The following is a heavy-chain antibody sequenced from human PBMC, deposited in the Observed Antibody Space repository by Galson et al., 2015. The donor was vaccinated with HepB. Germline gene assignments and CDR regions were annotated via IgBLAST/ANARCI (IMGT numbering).Heavy chain of an antibody. Sequence: ETLSLTCAVYGGSFSGYYWSWIRQPPGKGLEWIGEINHSGSTNYNPSLKSRVTISVDTSKNQFSLKLSSVTAADTAVYYCARSRRSSSSRRRDYYYGMDVWGQGTTVTVSS. CDR2: INHSGST. V-gene: IGHV4-34*01. D-gene: IGHD6-6*01. J-gene: IGHJ6*02. CDR1: GGSFSGYY. CDR3: ARSRRSSSSRRRDYYYGMDV.